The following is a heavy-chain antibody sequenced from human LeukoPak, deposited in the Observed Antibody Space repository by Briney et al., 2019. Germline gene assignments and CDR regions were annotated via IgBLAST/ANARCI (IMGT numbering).Heavy chain of an antibody. CDR3: ARDGGYSSSWLHAFDI. D-gene: IGHD6-13*01. CDR1: GFTFSDYY. J-gene: IGHJ3*02. Sequence: SGGSLRLSCAASGFTFSDYYMSWIRQAPGKGLEWVSYISSSGSTIYYADSVKGRFTISRDNAKNSLYLQMNSLRAEDTAVYYCARDGGYSSSWLHAFDIWGQGTMVTVSS. V-gene: IGHV3-11*04. CDR2: ISSSGSTI.